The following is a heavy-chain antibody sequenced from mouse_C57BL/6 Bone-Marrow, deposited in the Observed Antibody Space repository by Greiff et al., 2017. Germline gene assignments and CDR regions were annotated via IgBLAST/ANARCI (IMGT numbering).Heavy chain of an antibody. D-gene: IGHD6-1*01. V-gene: IGHV1-61*01. J-gene: IGHJ2*01. Sequence: QVHVKQPGAELVRPGSSVKLSCKASGYTFTSYWMDWVKQRPGQGLEWIGNIYPSDSETHYNQKFKDKATLTVDKSSSTAYMQLSSLTSEDSAVYYCARGGSSYFDYWGQGTTLTVSS. CDR2: IYPSDSET. CDR1: GYTFTSYW. CDR3: ARGGSSYFDY.